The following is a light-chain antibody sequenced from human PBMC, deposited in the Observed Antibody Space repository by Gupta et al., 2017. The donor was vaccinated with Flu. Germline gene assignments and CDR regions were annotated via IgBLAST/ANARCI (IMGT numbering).Light chain of an antibody. V-gene: IGKV4-1*01. CDR3: QQYYSTRTVI. J-gene: IGKJ5*01. Sequence: DIVMTQSPDSLAVSLGERATINCKSSQSVFYGSNNKNYLAWYQQKPGQPPRLLIYWASTRESGVPDRFSGSGSGTDFTLTISSLQAEDVAVYYCQQYYSTRTVIFGQGTRLEIK. CDR1: QSVFYGSNNKNY. CDR2: WAS.